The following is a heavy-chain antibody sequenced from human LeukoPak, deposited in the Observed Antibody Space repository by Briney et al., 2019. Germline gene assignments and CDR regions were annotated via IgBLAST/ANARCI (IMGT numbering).Heavy chain of an antibody. CDR1: GGSFNGFF. Sequence: PSETLSLTCAVSGGSFNGFFWSWIRQPPGKGLEWIGEINHSGSTNYNPSLKSRVTISVDTSKNQFSLKLSSVTAADTAVYYCARDRRITMIVVVNRGYFDYWGQGTLVTVSS. V-gene: IGHV4-34*01. CDR3: ARDRRITMIVVVNRGYFDY. D-gene: IGHD3-22*01. J-gene: IGHJ4*02. CDR2: INHSGST.